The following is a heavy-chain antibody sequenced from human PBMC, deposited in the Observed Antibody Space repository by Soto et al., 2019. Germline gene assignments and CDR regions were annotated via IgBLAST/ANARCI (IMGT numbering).Heavy chain of an antibody. Sequence: QITLKESGPTLVKPTQTLTLTCTFSGFSLSADGVGVGWIRQPPGKALEWLALIYWDDDQRYSPSLQTRLTITKDTSKNQMVLTMTNMDPVDTATYYCAHAYGGTSWPNDAFDVWGQGTVVTVSS. CDR3: AHAYGGTSWPNDAFDV. J-gene: IGHJ3*01. CDR1: GFSLSADGVG. V-gene: IGHV2-5*02. CDR2: IYWDDDQ. D-gene: IGHD2-21*01.